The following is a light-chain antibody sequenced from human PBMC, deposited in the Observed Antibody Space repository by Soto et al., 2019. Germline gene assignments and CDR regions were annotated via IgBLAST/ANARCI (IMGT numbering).Light chain of an antibody. CDR1: QDITKY. V-gene: IGKV1-33*01. J-gene: IGKJ5*01. CDR3: QQYDTFPIT. Sequence: DIQMTQSPSSLSGSVGDRFAVTCQASQDITKYLNWYHQKAGRAPKLLIYDASILETGVPSRFSGSGSGTDFTLTISSLQPEDIATYYCQQYDTFPITFGQGTRLEIK. CDR2: DAS.